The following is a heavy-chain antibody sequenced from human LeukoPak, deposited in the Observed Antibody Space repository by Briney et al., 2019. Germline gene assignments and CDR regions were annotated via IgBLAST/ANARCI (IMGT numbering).Heavy chain of an antibody. CDR2: IMQDGSEK. Sequence: GGSLRLSCAASGFTFSSYWMSWVRQAPGKGLEWVANIMQDGSEKYYVDSVKGRFTISRDNAKNSLYLQMNSLRAEDTAVYYCARDLAVAGTYDYYYYMDVWGKGTTVTVSS. D-gene: IGHD6-19*01. J-gene: IGHJ6*03. CDR3: ARDLAVAGTYDYYYYMDV. CDR1: GFTFSSYW. V-gene: IGHV3-7*01.